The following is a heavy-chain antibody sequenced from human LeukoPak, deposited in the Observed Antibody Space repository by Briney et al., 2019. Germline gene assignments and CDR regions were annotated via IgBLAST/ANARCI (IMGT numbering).Heavy chain of an antibody. D-gene: IGHD2-15*01. J-gene: IGHJ5*02. Sequence: PSETLSLTCAVYGGSFSGYYWSWIRQPPGKGLEWIGEINHSGSTNYNPSLKSRVTISVDTSKNQFSLKLSSVTAADTAVYYCARDELGYCSGGSCAGLFDPWGQGTLVTVSS. CDR3: ARDELGYCSGGSCAGLFDP. V-gene: IGHV4-34*01. CDR1: GGSFSGYY. CDR2: INHSGST.